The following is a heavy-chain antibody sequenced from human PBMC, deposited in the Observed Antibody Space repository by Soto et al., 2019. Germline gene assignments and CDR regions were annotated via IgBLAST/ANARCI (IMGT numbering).Heavy chain of an antibody. J-gene: IGHJ5*02. CDR2: IYYSGRT. V-gene: IGHV4-59*01. CDR1: GGSISSYY. Sequence: SETLSLTCTVSGGSISSYYWSWIRQPPGKGLEWIGYIYYSGRTNYNPSLKSRVTISVDTSKNQFSLKLSSVTAADTAVYYCERDIYCSGGSCDRWFDPWGQGTLVTVSS. CDR3: ERDIYCSGGSCDRWFDP. D-gene: IGHD2-15*01.